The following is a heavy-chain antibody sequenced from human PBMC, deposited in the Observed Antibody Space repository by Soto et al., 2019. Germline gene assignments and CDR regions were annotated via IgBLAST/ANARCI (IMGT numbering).Heavy chain of an antibody. J-gene: IGHJ6*02. CDR2: ISYDGSNK. CDR3: ARDRVIAAPQWLGYYYGMDV. CDR1: GFTFSSYA. D-gene: IGHD6-19*01. V-gene: IGHV3-30-3*01. Sequence: GGSLRLSCAASGFTFSSYAMHWVRQAPGKGLEWVAVISYDGSNKYYADSVKGRFTISRDNSKNTLYLQMNSLRAEDTAVYYCARDRVIAAPQWLGYYYGMDVWGQGTTVTVSS.